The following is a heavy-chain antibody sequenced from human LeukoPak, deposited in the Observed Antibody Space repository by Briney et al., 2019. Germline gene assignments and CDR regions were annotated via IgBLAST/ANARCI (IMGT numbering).Heavy chain of an antibody. CDR3: ASYNWNYYLLIYFDY. CDR1: GGTFSSYA. J-gene: IGHJ4*02. Sequence: ASVKVSCKASGGTFSSYAISWVRQAPGQGLEWMGRIIPIFGTANYAQKFQGRVTITADESTSTAYMELSSLRSEDTAVYYCASYNWNYYLLIYFDYWGQGTLDTVSS. V-gene: IGHV1-69*13. D-gene: IGHD1-1*01. CDR2: IIPIFGTA.